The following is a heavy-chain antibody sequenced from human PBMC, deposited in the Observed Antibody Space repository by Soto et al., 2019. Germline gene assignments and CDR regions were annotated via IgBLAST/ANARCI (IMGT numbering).Heavy chain of an antibody. CDR1: GYTFTSYY. V-gene: IGHV1-46*01. Sequence: GASVKVSCKASGYTFTSYYMHWVRQAPGQGLEWMGIINPSGGSTSYAQKFQGRVTMTRDTSTSTVYMELSSLRSEDTAVYYCARDYDFWSGYYPIPSYWGQGTPVTVSS. CDR3: ARDYDFWSGYYPIPSY. CDR2: INPSGGST. D-gene: IGHD3-3*01. J-gene: IGHJ4*02.